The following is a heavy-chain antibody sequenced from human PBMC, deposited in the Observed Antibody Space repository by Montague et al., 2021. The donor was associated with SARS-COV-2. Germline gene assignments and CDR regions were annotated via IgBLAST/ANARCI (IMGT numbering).Heavy chain of an antibody. CDR2: IHHGGST. CDR3: ARLGDGVVPSPILGVGPYYSYYYMDV. V-gene: IGHV4-34*01. J-gene: IGHJ6*03. Sequence: SETRSPTRAVHGGSFSTYSWNWIRQHPWKGLEWIGEIHHGGSTNYNPSLRSRVTISSDTSKNQFSLKLTSVAAADTAVYYCARLGDGVVPSPILGVGPYYSYYYMDVWGQGTTVTVSS. CDR1: GGSFSTYS. D-gene: IGHD2-2*02.